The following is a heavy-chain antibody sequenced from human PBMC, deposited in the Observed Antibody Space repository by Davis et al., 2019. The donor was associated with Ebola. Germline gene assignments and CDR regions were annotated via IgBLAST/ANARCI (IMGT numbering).Heavy chain of an antibody. J-gene: IGHJ4*02. Sequence: AASVKVSCKASGYTFTSYAISWVRQAPGQGLEWMGGIIPIFGTANYAQKFQGRVTITADESTSTAYMELSSLRSEDTAVYYCARDRWELRSGYYFDYWGQGTLVTVSS. CDR1: GYTFTSYA. V-gene: IGHV1-69*13. CDR2: IIPIFGTA. CDR3: ARDRWELRSGYYFDY. D-gene: IGHD1-26*01.